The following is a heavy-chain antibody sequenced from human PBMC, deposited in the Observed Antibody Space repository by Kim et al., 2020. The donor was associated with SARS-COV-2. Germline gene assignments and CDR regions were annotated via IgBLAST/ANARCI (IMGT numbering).Heavy chain of an antibody. CDR1: GFTFDDYA. V-gene: IGHV3-9*01. D-gene: IGHD3-9*01. CDR2: ISWNSGSI. CDR3: AKGSYSDWSNDAFDI. J-gene: IGHJ3*02. Sequence: GGSLRLSCAASGFTFDDYAMHWVRQAPGKGLEWVSGISWNSGSIGYADSVKGRFTISRDNAKNSLYLQMNSLRAEDTALYYCAKGSYSDWSNDAFDIWGQGTMVTVSS.